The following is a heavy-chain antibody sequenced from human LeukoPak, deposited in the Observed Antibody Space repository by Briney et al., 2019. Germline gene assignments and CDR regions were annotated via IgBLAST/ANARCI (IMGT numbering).Heavy chain of an antibody. Sequence: PSETLSLTCTVSGGSISSYYWSWVRQVPGKGLEWVSVISGSGGSTYYGDSVKGRFTISRDNSKDTLYLQMNSLRAEDTAVYYCAKVPRRTWGGDWFDSWGQGTLVTVSS. D-gene: IGHD3-16*01. CDR2: ISGSGGST. CDR3: AKVPRRTWGGDWFDS. CDR1: GGSISSYY. J-gene: IGHJ5*01. V-gene: IGHV3-23*01.